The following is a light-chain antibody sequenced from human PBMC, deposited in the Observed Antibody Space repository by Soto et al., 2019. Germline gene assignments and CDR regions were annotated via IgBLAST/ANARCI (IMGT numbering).Light chain of an antibody. V-gene: IGLV2-11*01. J-gene: IGLJ2*01. Sequence: QTALTQPRSVSGSPGQSVTISCTGTSSDVGGYDFVSWYQQHPCKSPKLMISDVSKRPSGVPDRFSGSKSGNTASLTISGFQAEDEADYYCCSYAGDLAQFGGGSKVTVL. CDR1: SSDVGGYDF. CDR3: CSYAGDLAQ. CDR2: DVS.